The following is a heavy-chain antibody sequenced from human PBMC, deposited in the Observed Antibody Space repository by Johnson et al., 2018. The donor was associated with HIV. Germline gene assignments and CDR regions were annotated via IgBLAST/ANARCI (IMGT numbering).Heavy chain of an antibody. D-gene: IGHD4-17*01. CDR3: TSSIGMVPTVRSYDAFDI. CDR1: GFTFSGSA. Sequence: VQLVESGGDLVQPGGSLKVSCAASGFTFSGSAMHWVRQASGKGLEWVGRIRNKANTYATAYAASVKGRFTISRDDSTNTAYLQMNRLSTEDTAVYYCTSSIGMVPTVRSYDAFDIWGQGTMVTVSS. V-gene: IGHV3-73*02. CDR2: IRNKANTYAT. J-gene: IGHJ3*02.